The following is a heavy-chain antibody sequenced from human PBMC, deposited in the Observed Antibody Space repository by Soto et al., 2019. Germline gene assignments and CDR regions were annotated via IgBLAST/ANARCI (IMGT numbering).Heavy chain of an antibody. V-gene: IGHV4-34*01. J-gene: IGHJ6*02. Sequence: SETLSLTCAVYGGSFSGYYWSWIRQPPGKGLEWIGEINHSGSTNYNPSLKSRVTISVDTSKNQFSLKLSSVTAADTAVYYCARMGGYYGSGRYHVRVGSYGMDFWGQGITVTVSS. D-gene: IGHD3-10*01. CDR1: GGSFSGYY. CDR2: INHSGST. CDR3: ARMGGYYGSGRYHVRVGSYGMDF.